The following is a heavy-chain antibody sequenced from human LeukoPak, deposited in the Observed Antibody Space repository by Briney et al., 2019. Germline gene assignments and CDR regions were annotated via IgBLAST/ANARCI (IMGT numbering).Heavy chain of an antibody. CDR2: IKQDGSEK. CDR1: GFTFSSYW. D-gene: IGHD2-21*01. Sequence: GGSLRLSCAASGFTFSSYWMSWVRQAPGKGLEWVANIKQDGSEKYYVDSVKGRFTISRDNAKNSLYLQMNSLTAEDTAMYYCVRAYHPGGWFDPWGQGTLVTVSS. CDR3: VRAYHPGGWFDP. V-gene: IGHV3-7*01. J-gene: IGHJ5*02.